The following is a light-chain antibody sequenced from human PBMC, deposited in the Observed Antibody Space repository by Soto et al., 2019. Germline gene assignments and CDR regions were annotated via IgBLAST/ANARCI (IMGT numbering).Light chain of an antibody. CDR1: QSISTW. CDR2: QSS. Sequence: DIQMTQSPSTLSASVGDRVTISCRASQSISTWLAWYQQKPGKAPKLLIFQSSSLRNGVPSRFRGSGSGTEFPLTIYSLQPDDFASYYCQQYNGYPHTFGQGTKLEIK. J-gene: IGKJ2*01. CDR3: QQYNGYPHT. V-gene: IGKV1-5*03.